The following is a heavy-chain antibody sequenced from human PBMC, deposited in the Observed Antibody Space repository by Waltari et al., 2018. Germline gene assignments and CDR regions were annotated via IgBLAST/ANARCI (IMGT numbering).Heavy chain of an antibody. J-gene: IGHJ4*02. CDR2: IIPIFGTA. CDR1: GGPFSSYA. CDR3: ATDILTGLPSAY. D-gene: IGHD3-9*01. Sequence: QFQLVQSGAEVKKPGSSVKVSCKASGGPFSSYAISWLRQAPGQGLEWMGRIIPIFGTANYAQKFQGRVTITADKSTSTAYMVLSSLRSEDTAVYYCATDILTGLPSAYWGQGTLVTVSS. V-gene: IGHV1-69*08.